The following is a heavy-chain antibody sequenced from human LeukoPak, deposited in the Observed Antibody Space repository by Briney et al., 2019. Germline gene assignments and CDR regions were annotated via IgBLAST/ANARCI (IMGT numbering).Heavy chain of an antibody. V-gene: IGHV3-13*01. J-gene: IGHJ4*02. Sequence: GGSLRLSCAASGFTFSSYDMHWVRQATGKGLEWVSAIGTAGDTYYPGSVKCRFTISRENAKNSLYLQMNSLRAGDTAVYYCARGLSSSGELFSDFDYWGQGTLVTVSS. CDR1: GFTFSSYD. CDR3: ARGLSSSGELFSDFDY. CDR2: IGTAGDT. D-gene: IGHD3-10*01.